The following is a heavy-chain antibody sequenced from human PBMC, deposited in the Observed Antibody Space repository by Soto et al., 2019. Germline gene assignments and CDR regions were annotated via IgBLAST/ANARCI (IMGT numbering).Heavy chain of an antibody. V-gene: IGHV2-26*01. CDR3: ALIKDCSRTDCYLASFDP. CDR1: GLSLSNGRLG. Sequence: QVTLKESGPVLVKPTETLTLTCTVSGLSLSNGRLGVSWIRQPPGKALERLAHIFSNDDKSYSTSLKGRLTISKDTSRRQVVLTMTNMDPVDSATYYCALIKDCSRTDCYLASFDPWGQGTLVPVSS. J-gene: IGHJ5*02. D-gene: IGHD2-2*01. CDR2: IFSNDDK.